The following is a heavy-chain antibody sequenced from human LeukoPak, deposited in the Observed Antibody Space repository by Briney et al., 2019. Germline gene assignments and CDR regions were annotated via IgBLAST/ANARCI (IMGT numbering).Heavy chain of an antibody. CDR2: ISGSGGST. CDR3: AKNSSPIRYFDY. D-gene: IGHD6-13*01. CDR1: GFTFSSYA. Sequence: GGSLRLSCAASGFTFSSYAMSWVRQAPGKGLEWVSAISGSGGSTYYADSVKGRFTISRDNSKNTLYLQMNSLRAGDTAVYYCAKNSSPIRYFDYWGQGTLVTVSS. J-gene: IGHJ4*02. V-gene: IGHV3-23*01.